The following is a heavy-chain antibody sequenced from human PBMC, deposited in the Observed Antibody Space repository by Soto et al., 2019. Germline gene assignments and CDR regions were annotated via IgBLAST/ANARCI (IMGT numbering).Heavy chain of an antibody. D-gene: IGHD3-10*01. CDR2: ISNIGFP. J-gene: IGHJ6*02. CDR1: GGSISSINNHFSNHY. Sequence: QVQLQESGPGLVKPSETLSLTCTVSGGSISSINNHFSNHYCSWIRLSPGKGLEWIGYISNIGFPRSTPSLKSRVSISVDTSKNQFSLKLSSVTAADAAVYYCTAQGFGGLHGLVDVWGQGTTVTVSS. CDR3: TAQGFGGLHGLVDV. V-gene: IGHV4-61*01.